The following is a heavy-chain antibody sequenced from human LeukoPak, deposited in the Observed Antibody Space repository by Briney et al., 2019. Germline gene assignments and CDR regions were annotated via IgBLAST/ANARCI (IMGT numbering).Heavy chain of an antibody. CDR3: AKDMGHVYYYGMDV. Sequence: GGSLRLSCAASGFTFDDYAMHWVRQAPGKGPEWVSGISWNSGSIGYADSVKGRFTISRDNAKNSLYLQMNSLRAEDTALYYCAKDMGHVYYYGMDVWGQGTTVTVSS. CDR2: ISWNSGSI. J-gene: IGHJ6*02. CDR1: GFTFDDYA. D-gene: IGHD1-26*01. V-gene: IGHV3-9*01.